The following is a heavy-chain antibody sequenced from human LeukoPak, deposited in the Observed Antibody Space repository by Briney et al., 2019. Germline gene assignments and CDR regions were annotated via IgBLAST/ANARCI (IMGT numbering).Heavy chain of an antibody. J-gene: IGHJ4*02. V-gene: IGHV1-46*01. CDR2: INPSGGST. D-gene: IGHD3-22*01. Sequence: ASVKVSCKASGYTFTSYYMHWVRQAPGQGLEWMGIINPSGGSTSYAQKFQGRVTMTRDTSTSTVYMELSSLRSEDTAVYYCARDLEGYYDSSSYYDYWGQGTLVTVSS. CDR3: ARDLEGYYDSSSYYDY. CDR1: GYTFTSYY.